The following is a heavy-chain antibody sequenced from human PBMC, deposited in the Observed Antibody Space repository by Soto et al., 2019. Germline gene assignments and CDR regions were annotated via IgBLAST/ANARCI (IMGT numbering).Heavy chain of an antibody. CDR3: IRGGSPYYYDY. Sequence: EVQLVESGGGLVQPGGSLKLSCAASGFIFSGSAVHWVRQASGKGLEWVGRILSKAGNYATAYPASMKGRFTISRDDSGNTAFLQMNSLKTEDTAVYYCIRGGSPYYYDYRGQGTLVAVSS. V-gene: IGHV3-73*01. J-gene: IGHJ4*02. CDR1: GFIFSGSA. CDR2: ILSKAGNYAT.